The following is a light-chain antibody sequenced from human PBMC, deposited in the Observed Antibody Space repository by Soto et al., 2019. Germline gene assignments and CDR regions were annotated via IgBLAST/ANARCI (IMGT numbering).Light chain of an antibody. J-gene: IGKJ1*01. CDR3: QQHLGRHT. CDR2: GAS. Sequence: EIVMTQSPATLSVSPGDSVTLSCRASQHIGSSLAWYQQKSGQAPRILIYGASTRATGVRPRFSGRGSGTEFTLTISNLQSEDSAVYYCQQHLGRHTFGQGTKVDI. V-gene: IGKV3-15*01. CDR1: QHIGSS.